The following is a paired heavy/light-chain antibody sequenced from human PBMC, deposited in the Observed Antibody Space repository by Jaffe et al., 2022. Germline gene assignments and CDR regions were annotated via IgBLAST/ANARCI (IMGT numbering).Heavy chain of an antibody. CDR1: GGSFSGYY. Sequence: QVQLQQWGAGLLKPSETLSLTCAVYGGSFSGYYWSWIRQPPGKGLEWIGEINHSGSTNYNPSLKSRVTISVDTSKNQFSLKLSSVTAADTAVYYCARGYCGGDCYSRVTTAGFPYYFDYWGQGTLVTVSS. V-gene: IGHV4-34*01. D-gene: IGHD2-21*02. CDR3: ARGYCGGDCYSRVTTAGFPYYFDY. CDR2: INHSGST. J-gene: IGHJ4*02.
Light chain of an antibody. CDR1: QSVSSY. CDR2: DAS. CDR3: QQRSNWPVT. V-gene: IGKV3-11*01. Sequence: EIVLTQSPATLSLSPGERATLSCRASQSVSSYLAWYQQKPGQAPRLLIYDASNRATGIPARFSGSGSGTDFTLTISSLEPEDFAVYYCQQRSNWPVTFGQGTRLEIK. J-gene: IGKJ5*01.